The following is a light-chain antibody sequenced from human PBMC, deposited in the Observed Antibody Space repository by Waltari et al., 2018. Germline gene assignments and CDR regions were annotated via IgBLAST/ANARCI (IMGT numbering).Light chain of an antibody. V-gene: IGKV1-39*01. CDR1: QTISDY. J-gene: IGKJ1*01. CDR2: AAS. Sequence: DIQMTQSPSSLSVSVGDRLTITCRASQTISDYLNWYQHKPGTAPNLLIYAASSLQSGVPSRFSGSGSGTDFTLTISSLQPEDFATYYCQQSYSAPPTFGQGTKVEIK. CDR3: QQSYSAPPT.